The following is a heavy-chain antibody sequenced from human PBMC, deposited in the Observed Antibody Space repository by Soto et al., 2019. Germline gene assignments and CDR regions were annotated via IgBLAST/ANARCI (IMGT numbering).Heavy chain of an antibody. Sequence: EVQLSESGGGLVQPGGSLRLSCAVSGFTFSNYAMSRVRQAPGKGLEWVSSIIGSGGSTYYAASVKGRFTISRDNPKNTLYLQMNSLRAEDTAIYHCAKDGAAASSYYMDVWGKGTTVTVSS. V-gene: IGHV3-23*01. D-gene: IGHD6-13*01. J-gene: IGHJ6*03. CDR3: AKDGAAASSYYMDV. CDR1: GFTFSNYA. CDR2: IIGSGGST.